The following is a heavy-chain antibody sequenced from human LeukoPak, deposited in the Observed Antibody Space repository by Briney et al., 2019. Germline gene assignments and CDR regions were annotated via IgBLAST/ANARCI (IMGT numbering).Heavy chain of an antibody. D-gene: IGHD1-26*01. Sequence: ASVKVSCKVSGYTLTELSMHWVRQAPGKGLEWMGGFDPEDGETIYAQKFQGRVTMTEHTSTDTAYMELSSLRSEDTAVYYCATAWEPAAFVDYWGQGTLVTVSS. CDR3: ATAWEPAAFVDY. CDR1: GYTLTELS. V-gene: IGHV1-24*01. CDR2: FDPEDGET. J-gene: IGHJ4*02.